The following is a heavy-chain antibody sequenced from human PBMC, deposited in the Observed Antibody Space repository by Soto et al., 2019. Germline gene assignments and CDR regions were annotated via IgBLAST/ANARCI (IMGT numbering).Heavy chain of an antibody. CDR3: AREFRRITMVRGTLPFGY. Sequence: QVQLVQSGAEVKKTGASVKVSCKASGYTFTSYGISWVRQAPGQGREWMGWISAYNGNTNYAQKLQGRVTMTTDTSTSTAYMELRSLRSDDTAVYYCAREFRRITMVRGTLPFGYWGQGTLVTVSS. J-gene: IGHJ4*02. V-gene: IGHV1-18*01. D-gene: IGHD3-10*01. CDR1: GYTFTSYG. CDR2: ISAYNGNT.